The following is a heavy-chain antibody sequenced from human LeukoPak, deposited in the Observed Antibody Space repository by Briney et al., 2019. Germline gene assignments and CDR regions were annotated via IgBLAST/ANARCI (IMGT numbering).Heavy chain of an antibody. J-gene: IGHJ1*01. CDR1: GFTFSSYG. Sequence: GGSLRLSCAASGFTFSSYGMHWVRQAPGKGLEWVAVIWYDGSNKYYADSVKGRFTISRDNSKDTLYLQMNSLRAEDTAVYYCAKALGSSSWFQYFQHWGQGTLVTVSS. CDR3: AKALGSSSWFQYFQH. V-gene: IGHV3-33*06. D-gene: IGHD6-13*01. CDR2: IWYDGSNK.